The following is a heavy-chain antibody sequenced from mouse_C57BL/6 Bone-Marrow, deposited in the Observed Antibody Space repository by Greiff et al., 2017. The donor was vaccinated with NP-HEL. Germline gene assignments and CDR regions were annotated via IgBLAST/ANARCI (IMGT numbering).Heavy chain of an antibody. D-gene: IGHD1-1*01. CDR3: AKNYYGSSPSYAMDY. CDR2: IWRGGST. CDR1: GFSLTSYG. J-gene: IGHJ4*01. Sequence: VQLQQSGPGLVQPSQSLSITCTVSGFSLTSYGVHWVRQSPGKGLAWLGVIWRGGSTDYNAAFMSRLSITKDNSKGQVFFKMNSLQADDTAIYYCAKNYYGSSPSYAMDYWGQGTSVTVSS. V-gene: IGHV2-5*01.